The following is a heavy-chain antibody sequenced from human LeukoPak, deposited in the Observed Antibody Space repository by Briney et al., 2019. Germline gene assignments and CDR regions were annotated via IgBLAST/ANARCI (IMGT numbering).Heavy chain of an antibody. D-gene: IGHD6-6*01. J-gene: IGHJ1*01. V-gene: IGHV1-46*01. CDR3: ARGGAARLHFQN. CDR2: INPSGGST. CDR1: GYTFTSNY. Sequence: ASVKVSCKASGYTFTSNYIHWVRQAPGQGLEWMGIINPSGGSTSYAQKFQGRVTMTRDTSTSTVYMELSSLRSEDTAVYYCARGGAARLHFQNWGQGTLVTVSS.